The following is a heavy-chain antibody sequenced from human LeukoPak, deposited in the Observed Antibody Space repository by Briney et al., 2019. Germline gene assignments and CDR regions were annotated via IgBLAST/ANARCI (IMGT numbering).Heavy chain of an antibody. Sequence: ASVKVSCKASGYTFTGYYMQWVRQAPGQGLEWMGWINPNSGGTNYAQKFQGRVTMTRDTSISTAYMELSRLRSDETDVYYCARDAGGYSSGYYLFDYWGQGTLVTVSS. CDR2: INPNSGGT. D-gene: IGHD3-22*01. V-gene: IGHV1-2*02. CDR3: ARDAGGYSSGYYLFDY. J-gene: IGHJ4*02. CDR1: GYTFTGYY.